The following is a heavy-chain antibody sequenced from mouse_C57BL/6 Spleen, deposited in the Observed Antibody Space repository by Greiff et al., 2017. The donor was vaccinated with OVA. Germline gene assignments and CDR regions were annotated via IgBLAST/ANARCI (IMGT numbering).Heavy chain of an antibody. D-gene: IGHD2-5*01. J-gene: IGHJ4*01. V-gene: IGHV1-64*01. Sequence: VKLQQPGAELVKPGASVKLSCKASGYTFTSYWMHWVKQRPGQGLEWIGMIHPNSGSTNYNEKFKSKATLTVDKSSSTAYMQLSSLTSEDSAVYYCARDYSNYYAMDYWGQGTSVTVSS. CDR1: GYTFTSYW. CDR2: IHPNSGST. CDR3: ARDYSNYYAMDY.